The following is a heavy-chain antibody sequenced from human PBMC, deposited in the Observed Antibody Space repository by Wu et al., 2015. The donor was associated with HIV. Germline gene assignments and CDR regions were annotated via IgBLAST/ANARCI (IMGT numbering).Heavy chain of an antibody. CDR2: ISPYDGDT. CDR1: GYRFISYG. V-gene: IGHV1-18*01. Sequence: QVQLVQSGPQMKKPGASVKVSCKTSGYRFISYGFSWLRQAPGQGLEWMGWISPYDGDTNYAQKFQDRLIMTTDSSTNTAYMELRSLRSDDTAVYYCARVSWDKSSCHHCNVVRPRGAQGTLVHRLL. CDR3: ARVSWDKSSCHHCNVVRPR. J-gene: IGHJ4*02. D-gene: IGHD6-13*01.